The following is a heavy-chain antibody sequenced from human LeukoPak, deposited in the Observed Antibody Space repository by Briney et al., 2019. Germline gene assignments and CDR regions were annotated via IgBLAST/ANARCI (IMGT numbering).Heavy chain of an antibody. J-gene: IGHJ4*02. V-gene: IGHV1-69*13. CDR3: ARVVQLERRSYFDY. CDR1: GGTFSSYA. D-gene: IGHD1-1*01. Sequence: ASVKVSCKASGGTFSSYAISWVRLAPGQGLEWMGGIIPIFGTANYAQKFQGRVTITAVESTSTAYMELSSLRSEDTAVYYCARVVQLERRSYFDYWGQGTLVTVSS. CDR2: IIPIFGTA.